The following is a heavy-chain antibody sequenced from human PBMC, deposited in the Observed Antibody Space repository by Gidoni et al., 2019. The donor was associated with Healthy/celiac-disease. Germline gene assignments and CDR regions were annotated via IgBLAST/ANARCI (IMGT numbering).Heavy chain of an antibody. CDR3: AGEEGLGYCSGDSCYSRDY. V-gene: IGHV5-51*01. D-gene: IGHD2-15*01. Sequence: EVQLVQSGAEVKKPGEPLKISCKVSGDSFTSYWIGWVRQMHGRGLEWMRIISPGDSDTSYSPSFRGQVTISADKSISTAYLQWSSLKASDTAMYYCAGEEGLGYCSGDSCYSRDYWGQGTLVTVSS. CDR2: ISPGDSDT. J-gene: IGHJ4*02. CDR1: GDSFTSYW.